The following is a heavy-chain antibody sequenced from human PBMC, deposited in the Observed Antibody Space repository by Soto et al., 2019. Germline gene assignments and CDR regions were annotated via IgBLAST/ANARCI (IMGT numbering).Heavy chain of an antibody. J-gene: IGHJ4*02. CDR2: MNPNNGNT. CDR1: GYTFTDYD. Sequence: QVQLVQSGAEVKKPGASVKVSCKASGYTFTDYDINWFRQATGQGLEWMEWMNPNNGNTDYAQNFQGRVTMTRSTTISTSDRAQSTLRSEDTAVYYCAKVPRNGGVDYGGQEPLVIVSS. V-gene: IGHV1-8*01. CDR3: AKVPRNGGVDY.